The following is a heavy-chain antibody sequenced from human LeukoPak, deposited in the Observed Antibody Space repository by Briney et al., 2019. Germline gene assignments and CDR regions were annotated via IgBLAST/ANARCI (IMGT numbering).Heavy chain of an antibody. D-gene: IGHD3-22*01. CDR1: GFTFSTHW. J-gene: IGHJ4*02. Sequence: PGGSLRLSCAASGFTFSTHWMSWVRQAPGKGLEWVANIKEDGSEKDYVDSVKGRFTVSRDNAKNSLYLQMNSLRAEDTAVYYCARRGYYYDSSGYYLGGFDYWGQGTLVTVSS. CDR2: IKEDGSEK. V-gene: IGHV3-7*01. CDR3: ARRGYYYDSSGYYLGGFDY.